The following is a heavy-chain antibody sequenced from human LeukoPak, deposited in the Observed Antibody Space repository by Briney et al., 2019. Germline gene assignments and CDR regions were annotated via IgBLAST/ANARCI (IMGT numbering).Heavy chain of an antibody. CDR3: ARVIITIFGVVDAFDI. J-gene: IGHJ3*02. Sequence: ASVKVSCKASGYTFTGYYMHWVRQAPGQGLEWMGWINPNSGGTNYAQKFQGRVTITRNTSISTAYMELSSLRSEDTAVYYCARVIITIFGVVDAFDIWGQGTMVTVSS. CDR2: INPNSGGT. V-gene: IGHV1-2*02. CDR1: GYTFTGYY. D-gene: IGHD3-3*01.